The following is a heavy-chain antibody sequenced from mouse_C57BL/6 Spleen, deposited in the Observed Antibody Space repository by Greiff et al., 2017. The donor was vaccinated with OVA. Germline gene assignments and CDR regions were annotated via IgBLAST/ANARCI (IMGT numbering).Heavy chain of an antibody. V-gene: IGHV7-3*01. Sequence: EVKLVESGGGLVQPGGSLSLSCAASGFTFTDYYMSWVRQPPGKALEWLGFIRNKANGYSTEYSASGKGRFTISRDTSQRLLYLQMNAQRAVDGAAYYCARSSTVMERYFDVWGTRTTVTVSS. CDR2: IRNKANGYST. CDR3: ARSSTVMERYFDV. D-gene: IGHD1-1*01. J-gene: IGHJ1*03. CDR1: GFTFTDYY.